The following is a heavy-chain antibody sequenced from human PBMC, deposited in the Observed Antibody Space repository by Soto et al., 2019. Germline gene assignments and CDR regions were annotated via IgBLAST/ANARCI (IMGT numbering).Heavy chain of an antibody. V-gene: IGHV3-23*01. CDR3: AKGSGYCTNGVCFIDY. D-gene: IGHD2-8*01. CDR1: GFTFSSYA. Sequence: PGGSLRLSCAASGFTFSSYAMSRVRQAPGKGLEWVSAISGSGGSTYYADSVKGRFTISRDNSKNTLYLQMNSLRAEDTDVYYCAKGSGYCTNGVCFIDYWGQGTLVTVSS. J-gene: IGHJ4*02. CDR2: ISGSGGST.